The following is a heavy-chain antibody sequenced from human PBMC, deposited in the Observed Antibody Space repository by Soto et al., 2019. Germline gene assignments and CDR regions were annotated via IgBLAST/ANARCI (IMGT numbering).Heavy chain of an antibody. J-gene: IGHJ6*02. CDR1: GSSFTTYY. CDR2: INTRGNT. V-gene: IGHV4-34*01. Sequence: SETLSLTCALSGSSFTTYYWTWIRQPPGKGLDWIGEINTRGNTNYNPSLKSRVTISLDTSKTKFSLKLTSVTAADTAVYYCLMVTYSGLDVWGQGTTVTVSS. CDR3: LMVTYSGLDV. D-gene: IGHD5-18*01.